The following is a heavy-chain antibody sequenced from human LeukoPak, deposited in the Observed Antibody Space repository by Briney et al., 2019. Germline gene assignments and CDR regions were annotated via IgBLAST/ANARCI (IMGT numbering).Heavy chain of an antibody. CDR2: INPNSGGT. V-gene: IGHV1-2*02. CDR3: ARWGSNNCY. D-gene: IGHD1-1*01. CDR1: GYTFTGYY. Sequence: ASVKVSCKASGYTFTGYYMHWVRQAPGKGLEWMGWINPNSGGTNYAQKFQGRVTMTRDKSINTAYIEVSRLTSDDTAVYYCARWGSNNCYWGQGTLVTVSS. J-gene: IGHJ4*02.